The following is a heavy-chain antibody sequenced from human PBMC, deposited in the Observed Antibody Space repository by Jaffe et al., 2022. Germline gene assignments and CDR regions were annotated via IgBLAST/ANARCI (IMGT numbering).Heavy chain of an antibody. CDR2: INPSGGST. CDR3: ARDVVQGYFDWSDAFDI. Sequence: QVQLVQSGAEVKKPGASVKVSCKASGYTFTSYYMHWVRQAPGQGLEWMGIINPSGGSTSYAQKFQGRVTMTRDTSTSTVYMELSSLRSEDTAVYYCARDVVQGYFDWSDAFDIWGQGTMVTVSS. J-gene: IGHJ3*02. CDR1: GYTFTSYY. V-gene: IGHV1-46*01. D-gene: IGHD3-9*01.